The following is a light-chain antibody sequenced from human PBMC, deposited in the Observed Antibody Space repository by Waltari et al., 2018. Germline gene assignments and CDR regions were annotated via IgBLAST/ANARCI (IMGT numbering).Light chain of an antibody. Sequence: YELTQPPSVSVSPGQTARITRSGSALLQQYGYWFRPKPGQTPVLVIYKNTERPSGIPERFAGSKSATTFTLTIAAVQAEDEADYYCQSQDSSNTLKVFGGGTKLTVL. CDR2: KNT. V-gene: IGLV3-25*03. CDR1: ALLQQY. J-gene: IGLJ3*02. CDR3: QSQDSSNTLKV.